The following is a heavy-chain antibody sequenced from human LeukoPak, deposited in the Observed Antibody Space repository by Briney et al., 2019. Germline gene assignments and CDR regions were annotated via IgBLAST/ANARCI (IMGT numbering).Heavy chain of an antibody. J-gene: IGHJ3*02. CDR2: MHTRGST. CDR1: GGSISSGGYY. D-gene: IGHD2-2*01. V-gene: IGHV4-61*02. Sequence: PSETLSLTCSASGGSISSGGYYWSWIRQPAGKGLEWIGRMHTRGSTNYNPSLKSRVTISVDTSKNQFSLRLRSVTAADTAVYYCARDSWLGSTLAFDIWGQGTMVTVSS. CDR3: ARDSWLGSTLAFDI.